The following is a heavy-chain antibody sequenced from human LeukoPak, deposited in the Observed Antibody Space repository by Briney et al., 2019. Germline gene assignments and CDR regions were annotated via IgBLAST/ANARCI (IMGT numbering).Heavy chain of an antibody. J-gene: IGHJ1*01. CDR2: IHISESP. Sequence: PSETLSLTCTVSGGSVNTNYCSWIRQPAGKGLEWIGRIHISESPKYNPSLKSRVTMSLEPSKSQFSLKLTSVTAADTAVYSCARVEYQSEGEVAFALWGQGTQVTVSS. CDR3: ARVEYQSEGEVAFAL. D-gene: IGHD2-2*01. V-gene: IGHV4-4*07. CDR1: GGSVNTNY.